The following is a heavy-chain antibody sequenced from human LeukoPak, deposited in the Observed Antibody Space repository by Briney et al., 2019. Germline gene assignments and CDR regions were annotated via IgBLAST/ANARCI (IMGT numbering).Heavy chain of an antibody. CDR1: GFTFSSYW. J-gene: IGHJ4*02. CDR2: IKQDGNEK. CDR3: VREWRQQLALEY. Sequence: PGGSLRLSCAASGFTFSSYWMSWVRQAPGKGLEWVANIKQDGNEKYYVDSVKGRFTISRDNAKNSLYLQMNSLRAEDTAVYYCVREWRQQLALEYWGQGTLVTVSS. V-gene: IGHV3-7*05. D-gene: IGHD6-13*01.